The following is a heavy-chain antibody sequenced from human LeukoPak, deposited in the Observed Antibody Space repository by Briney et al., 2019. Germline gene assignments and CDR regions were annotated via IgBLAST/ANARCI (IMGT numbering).Heavy chain of an antibody. D-gene: IGHD2-8*01. CDR2: FYFSGTS. CDR3: AREVNEKHDAFDM. V-gene: IGHV4-4*07. CDR1: SVSINGYY. J-gene: IGHJ3*02. Sequence: PSETLSLTCSVSSVSINGYYWSWIRQSAGKGLESLGRFYFSGTSDYHPPLKRRVSMSIDTSQNHFSLRLTSVTAADTRVYFCAREVNEKHDAFDMWGQGTMVAVSS.